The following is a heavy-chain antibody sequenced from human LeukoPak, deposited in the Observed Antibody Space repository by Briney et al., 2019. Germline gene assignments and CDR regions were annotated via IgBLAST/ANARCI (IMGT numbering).Heavy chain of an antibody. J-gene: IGHJ4*02. Sequence: GGSLRLSCAASGFTVSSNYMSWVRQAPGKGLEWVSIIYSGGSTYYADSVKGRFTISRDNSKNTLYLHMNSLRAEDTAVYYCARVSSLYGGNPFDYWGQGTLVTVSS. CDR1: GFTVSSNY. D-gene: IGHD4/OR15-4a*01. CDR3: ARVSSLYGGNPFDY. CDR2: IYSGGST. V-gene: IGHV3-53*01.